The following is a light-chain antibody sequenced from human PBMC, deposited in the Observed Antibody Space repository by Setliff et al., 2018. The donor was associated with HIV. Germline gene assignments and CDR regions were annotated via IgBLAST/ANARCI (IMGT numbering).Light chain of an antibody. CDR3: SRWDDSLKRFV. CDR1: NSNIGNNG. CDR2: RNK. Sequence: QSVLTQPPSASGTPGQRVTISCSGGNSNIGNNGVNWFQQLPGTAPKLLIYRNKQRPPWVPDRFSGSKSGTTAFLANSGLQFEAEADYYCSRWDDSLKRFVFGSGTKGTVL. J-gene: IGLJ1*01. V-gene: IGLV1-44*01.